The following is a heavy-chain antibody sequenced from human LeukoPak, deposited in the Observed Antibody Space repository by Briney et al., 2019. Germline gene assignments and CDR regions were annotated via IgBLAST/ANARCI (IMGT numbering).Heavy chain of an antibody. CDR1: GFTFSDYA. CDR2: IRYDGSNK. CDR3: AKDLMPDGSGWRYYYYYMDV. J-gene: IGHJ6*03. V-gene: IGHV3-30*02. Sequence: GGSLRLSCAASGFTFSDYAIHWVRQAPGKGLEWVAFIRYDGSNKYYADSVKGRFTISRDNSKNTLYLQMNSLRAEDTAVYYCAKDLMPDGSGWRYYYYYMDVWGKGTTVTVSS. D-gene: IGHD6-19*01.